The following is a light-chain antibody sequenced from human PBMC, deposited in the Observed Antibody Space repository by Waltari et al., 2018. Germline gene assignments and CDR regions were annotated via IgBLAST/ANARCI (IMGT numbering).Light chain of an antibody. V-gene: IGKV3-20*01. CDR2: HAS. Sequence: EIVLTQSPGTLSLSPGAGATLSCRASGGVSKFLAWYQQKPGQAPRLLIYHASNRASGIPDRCSVRGCGADFSLSISRLEPEDFAVYYCQKYESLPATFGQGTKVEIK. CDR1: GGVSKF. CDR3: QKYESLPAT. J-gene: IGKJ1*01.